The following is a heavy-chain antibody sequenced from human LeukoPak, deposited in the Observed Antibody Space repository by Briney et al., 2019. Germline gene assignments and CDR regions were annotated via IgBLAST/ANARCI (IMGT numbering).Heavy chain of an antibody. Sequence: SGGSLRLSCAASGFTFSSYAMSWVRQAPGKGLEWVSAISGSGGSTYYADSVKGRFTISRDNSKNTLYLQMNSLRAEDTAVYYCAKSAVVTARLGGLTNYWGQGTLVTVSS. CDR3: AKSAVVTARLGGLTNY. V-gene: IGHV3-23*01. CDR2: ISGSGGST. J-gene: IGHJ4*02. CDR1: GFTFSSYA. D-gene: IGHD2-21*02.